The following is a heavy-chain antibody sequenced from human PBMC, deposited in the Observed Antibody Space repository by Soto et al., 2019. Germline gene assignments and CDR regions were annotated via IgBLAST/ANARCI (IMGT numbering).Heavy chain of an antibody. D-gene: IGHD2-2*01. J-gene: IGHJ5*02. CDR1: GYTFTGYY. Sequence: ASVKVSCKACGYTFTGYYMHWVRQAPGQGLEWMGWINPNSGGTNYAQKFQGWVTMTRDTSISTAYMELSRLRSDDTAVYYCARSAVPILVVPAARSWFDPWGQGTLVTVSS. CDR3: ARSAVPILVVPAARSWFDP. CDR2: INPNSGGT. V-gene: IGHV1-2*04.